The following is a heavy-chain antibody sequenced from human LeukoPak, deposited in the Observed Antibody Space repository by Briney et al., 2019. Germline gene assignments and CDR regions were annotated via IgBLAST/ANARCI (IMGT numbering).Heavy chain of an antibody. CDR1: GFSFSSYW. V-gene: IGHV3-7*01. Sequence: GGSLRLSCAASGFSFSSYWMSWVRQAPGKGLEWVANIKQDGNEKYYVDSVKGRFTISRDNAKNSLYLQMNSLRAEDTAVYYCTRGYDSSGYAYWGQGTLVTVSS. CDR3: TRGYDSSGYAY. CDR2: IKQDGNEK. D-gene: IGHD3-22*01. J-gene: IGHJ4*02.